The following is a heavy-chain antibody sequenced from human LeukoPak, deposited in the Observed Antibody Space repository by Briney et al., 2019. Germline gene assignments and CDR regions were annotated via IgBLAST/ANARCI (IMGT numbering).Heavy chain of an antibody. J-gene: IGHJ4*02. CDR2: IVSRGDTT. CDR3: ATRRPYYFDY. Sequence: GGSLRLSCAASGFTFSSFAMSWVRQAPGKGLEWVSSIVSRGDTTYYADSVKGRFTISRDNPKNTLFLQMNSLRAEDTAVYYCATRRPYYFDYWGQGTLVTVSS. CDR1: GFTFSSFA. V-gene: IGHV3-23*01.